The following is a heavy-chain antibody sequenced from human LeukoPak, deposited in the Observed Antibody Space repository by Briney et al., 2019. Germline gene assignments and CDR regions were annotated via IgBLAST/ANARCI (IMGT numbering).Heavy chain of an antibody. CDR3: ARMYYYDSSGLRYFDY. V-gene: IGHV4-34*01. J-gene: IGHJ4*02. CDR2: INHSGST. D-gene: IGHD3-22*01. Sequence: PSETLSLTCAVYGGSFSGYYWSWIRQPPGKGLEWIGEINHSGSTNYNPSLKSRVTISVDTSKNQFSLKLSSVTAADTAVYYCARMYYYDSSGLRYFDYWGQGTLVTVSS. CDR1: GGSFSGYY.